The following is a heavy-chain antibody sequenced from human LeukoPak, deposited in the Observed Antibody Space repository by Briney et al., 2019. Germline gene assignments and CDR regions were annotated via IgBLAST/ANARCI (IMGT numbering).Heavy chain of an antibody. Sequence: GGSLRLSCAASGFTFSTYSMNWVRQAPGKGLEWVSYISSSRTTTFYTDSVKGRFTISRDNAKNSLYLQMNSLRVEGTAVYYCARGPYGDYDSYYGVDVWGQGTTVTVS. CDR1: GFTFSTYS. V-gene: IGHV3-48*01. D-gene: IGHD4-17*01. CDR3: ARGPYGDYDSYYGVDV. J-gene: IGHJ6*02. CDR2: ISSSRTTT.